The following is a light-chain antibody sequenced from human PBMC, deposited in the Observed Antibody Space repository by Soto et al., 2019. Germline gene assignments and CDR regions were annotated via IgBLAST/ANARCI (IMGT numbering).Light chain of an antibody. CDR2: EVS. V-gene: IGLV2-14*01. J-gene: IGLJ3*02. Sequence: QSALTQPASVSGSPGQSITISCTGTGSDVGGYNYVSWYQQHPGKAPKLMIYEVSNRPSGISNRFSGSKSGNMASLTISGLQTEDEADYYCCSFTSSSTWVFGGGTKLTVL. CDR3: CSFTSSSTWV. CDR1: GSDVGGYNY.